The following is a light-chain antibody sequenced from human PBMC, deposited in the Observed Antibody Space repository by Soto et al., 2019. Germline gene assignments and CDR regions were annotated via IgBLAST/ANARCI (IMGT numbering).Light chain of an antibody. CDR1: QTIYSS. CDR3: QQYQNLWT. V-gene: IGKV3-15*01. Sequence: IVMTQSPATLSVSPGERATLSCRASQTIYSSVAWYQQRPGQPPRLLIYRASSRATGIPARFSGSGSGTEFTLTINILQSEDFAVYYCQQYQNLWTFGQGTKVDIK. CDR2: RAS. J-gene: IGKJ1*01.